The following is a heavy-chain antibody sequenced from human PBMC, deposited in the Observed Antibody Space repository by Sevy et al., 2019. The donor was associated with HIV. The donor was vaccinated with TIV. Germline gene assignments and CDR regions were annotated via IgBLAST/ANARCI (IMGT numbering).Heavy chain of an antibody. J-gene: IGHJ3*02. CDR1: GYTFTSYG. Sequence: ASAKVSCKASGYTFTSYGISWVRQAPGQGLEWMGWISAYNGNTNYAQKLQGRVTMTTDTSTSTAYMELRSLRSDDTAVYYCARDYDSSGYYFAFDIWGQATMVTVSS. CDR2: ISAYNGNT. CDR3: ARDYDSSGYYFAFDI. D-gene: IGHD3-22*01. V-gene: IGHV1-18*04.